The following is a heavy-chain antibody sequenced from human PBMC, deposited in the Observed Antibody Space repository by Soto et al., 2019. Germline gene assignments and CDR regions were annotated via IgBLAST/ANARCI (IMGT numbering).Heavy chain of an antibody. CDR3: TRPTNFYYYRLDV. CDR2: IYYSGST. D-gene: IGHD3-3*01. J-gene: IGHJ6*02. V-gene: IGHV4-61*08. CDR1: GGSVSSGDYF. Sequence: ETLSLTCTVSGGSVSSGDYFWSWLRQSPGKRLEWIAYIYYSGSTNYNPSLKSRATISVDTSKSQVSLTLTSMTAADAPVYYFTRPTNFYYYRLDVWRQGTTDTV.